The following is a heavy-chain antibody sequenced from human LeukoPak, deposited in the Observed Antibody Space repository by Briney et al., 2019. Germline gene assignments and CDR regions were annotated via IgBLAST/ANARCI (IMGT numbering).Heavy chain of an antibody. CDR3: AGVPRGSDIAAAGTPGSYYFDY. V-gene: IGHV4-4*02. CDR1: GGSLSSSNW. D-gene: IGHD6-13*01. J-gene: IGHJ4*02. CDR2: LYHSERT. Sequence: SGTLSPTCALSGGSLSSSNWWSWVRQPPGKGLEWIGELYHSERTNYNPSLKSRVTISVDKSKNQFSLKLSSVTAADTAVYYCAGVPRGSDIAAAGTPGSYYFDYWGQGTLVTVSS.